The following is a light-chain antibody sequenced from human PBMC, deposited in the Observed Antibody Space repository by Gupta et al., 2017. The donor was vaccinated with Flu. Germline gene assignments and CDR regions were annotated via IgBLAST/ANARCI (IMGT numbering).Light chain of an antibody. CDR3: AAWDDSLSGLVV. V-gene: IGLV1-47*01. Sequence: QSVLTHPPSASGSPGQRVTISCSGRSSNIGSNYVSWYQQLPGTAPKLLIYRDYQRPSGVPARFSGSKSGTSASLAISGLRSEDEADYYCAAWDDSLSGLVVFGGGTKLTVL. CDR2: RDY. J-gene: IGLJ2*01. CDR1: SSNIGSNY.